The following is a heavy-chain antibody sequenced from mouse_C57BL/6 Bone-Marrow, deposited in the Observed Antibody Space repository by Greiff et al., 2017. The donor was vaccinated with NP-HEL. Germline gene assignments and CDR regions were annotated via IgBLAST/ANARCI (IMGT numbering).Heavy chain of an antibody. J-gene: IGHJ3*02. CDR1: GFTFSSYG. CDR3: ARGGGLLRR. Sequence: EVKLVESGGDLVKPGGSLKLSCAASGFTFSSYGMSWVRQTPDKRLEWVATISSGGSYTYYPDSVKGRFTISRDNAKNTLYLQMSSLKSEDTAMYYCARGGGLLRRWGQGTLVTVSA. CDR2: ISSGGSYT. D-gene: IGHD1-1*01. V-gene: IGHV5-6*02.